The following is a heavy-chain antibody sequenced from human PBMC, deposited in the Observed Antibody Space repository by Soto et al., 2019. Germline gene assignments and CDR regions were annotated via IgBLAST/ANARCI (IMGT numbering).Heavy chain of an antibody. D-gene: IGHD4-17*01. CDR2: ISYTGTT. J-gene: IGHJ4*02. CDR1: GSSISDEYH. CDR3: ARQPTVTTTRRFFDS. V-gene: IGHV4-30-4*01. Sequence: SETLSLTCTVSGSSISDEYHWTWIRQSPGKGLEWIGYISYTGTTYYNPSLKSRVTISGDTSKNQFSLRMASVTAADTAVYYCARQPTVTTTRRFFDSWGQGSLVTVSS.